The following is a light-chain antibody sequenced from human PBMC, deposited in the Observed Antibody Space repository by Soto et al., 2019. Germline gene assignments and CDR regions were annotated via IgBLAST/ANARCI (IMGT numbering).Light chain of an antibody. CDR2: EAT. CDR1: QSVDTW. Sequence: DIQMTQSPSTLSASVGDRVIITCRASQSVDTWLAWYQHKPGRAPEVLISEATSLERGVPSRFSGSGSGTEFSLTISSLQPDDFATYYCQLYSSHTGTYGQGTRLEVK. J-gene: IGKJ2*01. V-gene: IGKV1-5*01. CDR3: QLYSSHTGT.